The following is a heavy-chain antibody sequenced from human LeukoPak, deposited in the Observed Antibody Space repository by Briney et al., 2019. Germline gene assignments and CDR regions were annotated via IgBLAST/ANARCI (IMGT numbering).Heavy chain of an antibody. J-gene: IGHJ4*02. V-gene: IGHV3-23*01. D-gene: IGHD6-13*01. CDR2: ISGSGGST. Sequence: GGSLRLSCAASGFTFDGYGMSWVRQAPGKGLEWVSAISGSGGSTYYADSVKGRLTISRDNSKNTLYLQMNSLRAEDTAIYYCAKDPIEQQLVRDFDYWGQGTLVTVPS. CDR1: GFTFDGYG. CDR3: AKDPIEQQLVRDFDY.